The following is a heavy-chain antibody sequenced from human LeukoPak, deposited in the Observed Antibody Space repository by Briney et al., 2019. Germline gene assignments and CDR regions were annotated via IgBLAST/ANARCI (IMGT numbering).Heavy chain of an antibody. CDR2: IYYSGST. Sequence: SETLSLTCTVSGGSISSYYWSWIRQPPGKGLEWIGYIYYSGSTNYNPSLKSRVTISVDTSKNQFSLKLSSVTAADTAVYYCARDRWEGGFGELKNNYYYYMDVWGKGTTVTVSS. V-gene: IGHV4-59*01. CDR1: GGSISSYY. J-gene: IGHJ6*03. D-gene: IGHD3-10*01. CDR3: ARDRWEGGFGELKNNYYYYMDV.